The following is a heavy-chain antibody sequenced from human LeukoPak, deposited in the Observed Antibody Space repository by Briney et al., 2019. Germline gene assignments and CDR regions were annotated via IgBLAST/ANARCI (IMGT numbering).Heavy chain of an antibody. D-gene: IGHD3-22*01. CDR2: ITSSGAAT. CDR3: AKDRPNYYGSNGHYYKLNGDC. Sequence: PGGSLRLSCAASGFTFSSYAISWVRQAPGKGLEWVSSITSSGAATYYADSVKGRFTISMDNSDNTLYLQMNSLRAEDTAVYYCAKDRPNYYGSNGHYYKLNGDCWGQGTLVTVSS. V-gene: IGHV3-23*01. J-gene: IGHJ4*02. CDR1: GFTFSSYA.